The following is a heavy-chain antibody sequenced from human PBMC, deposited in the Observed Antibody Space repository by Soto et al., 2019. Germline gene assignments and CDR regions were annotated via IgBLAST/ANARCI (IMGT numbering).Heavy chain of an antibody. D-gene: IGHD6-13*01. J-gene: IGHJ5*02. Sequence: PSGTLSLTCTVSGGSINDYYWNWIRKPPGKGLEWLGYIYDSGSTNYSPALKSRVTISVETSKNQFYLKMTSLTAADTSVYYCARGVPNTPYSSSSYENCFDPWGQGTLVTVSS. CDR2: IYDSGST. V-gene: IGHV4-59*01. CDR3: ARGVPNTPYSSSSYENCFDP. CDR1: GGSINDYY.